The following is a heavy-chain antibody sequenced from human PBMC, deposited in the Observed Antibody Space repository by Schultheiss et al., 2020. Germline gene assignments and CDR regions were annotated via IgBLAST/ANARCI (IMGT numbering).Heavy chain of an antibody. D-gene: IGHD3-10*01. CDR1: GFTFSSYW. CDR2: IKQDGSEK. V-gene: IGHV3-7*01. J-gene: IGHJ6*02. CDR3: AREGRARYGMDV. Sequence: WGSMRLSCAASGFTFSSYWMSWVRQAPGKGLEWVANIKQDGSEKYYVDSVKGRFTISRDDTYNSLYLQMNNLRAEDTAMYYCAREGRARYGMDVWGQGTTVTVSS.